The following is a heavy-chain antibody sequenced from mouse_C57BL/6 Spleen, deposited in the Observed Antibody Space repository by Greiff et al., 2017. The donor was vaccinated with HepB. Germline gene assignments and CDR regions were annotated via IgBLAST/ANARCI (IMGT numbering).Heavy chain of an antibody. V-gene: IGHV5-17*01. J-gene: IGHJ1*03. CDR2: ISSGSSTI. CDR3: ARRKYYCGSSYGDWYFDV. D-gene: IGHD1-1*01. Sequence: EVKLMESGGGLVKPGGSLKLSCAASGFTFSDYGMHWVRQAPEKGLEWVAYISSGSSTIYYADTVKGRFTISRDNAKNTLFLQMTSLRSEDTAMYYCARRKYYCGSSYGDWYFDVWGTGTTVTVSS. CDR1: GFTFSDYG.